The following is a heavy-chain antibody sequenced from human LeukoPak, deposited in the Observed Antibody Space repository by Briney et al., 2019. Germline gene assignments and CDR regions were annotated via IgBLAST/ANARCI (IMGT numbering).Heavy chain of an antibody. CDR1: GYTFTSYA. V-gene: IGHV1-18*01. Sequence: GASVKVSCKASGYTFTSYAISWVRQAPGQGLEWMGWINPYSGNTNYAQKLQGRVTMTTDTSTSTAYMELRSLRSDDTAVYYCADHRYSSGVDAFDIWGQGTMVTVSS. J-gene: IGHJ3*02. CDR2: INPYSGNT. D-gene: IGHD6-19*01. CDR3: ADHRYSSGVDAFDI.